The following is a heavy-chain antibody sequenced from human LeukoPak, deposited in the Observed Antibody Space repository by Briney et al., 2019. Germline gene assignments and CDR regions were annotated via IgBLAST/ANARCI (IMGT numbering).Heavy chain of an antibody. CDR2: IYYSGST. J-gene: IGHJ3*02. V-gene: IGHV4-59*01. CDR3: ARYDYGDSEGAFDI. Sequence: PSETLSLTCTVSGGSISSYYWSWIRQPPGKGLEWIGYIYYSGSTNYNPSLKSRVTISVDTSKNQFSLKLSSVTAADTAAYYCARYDYGDSEGAFDIWGQGTMVTVSS. CDR1: GGSISSYY. D-gene: IGHD4-17*01.